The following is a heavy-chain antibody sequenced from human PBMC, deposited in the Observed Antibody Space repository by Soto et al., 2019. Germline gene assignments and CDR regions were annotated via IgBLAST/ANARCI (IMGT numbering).Heavy chain of an antibody. Sequence: EVQLVPSGADIKKPGESLKISCKGVGYKFGSAWIGWVRQMPGKGLEWMGIIKPGTSDIRYSPSCRGHVTISADEAVSTAYLQWSSLKASDTAMYYCARQLSHICDSRGQGTLVTVSS. CDR2: IKPGTSDI. CDR3: ARQLSHICDS. D-gene: IGHD3-3*02. V-gene: IGHV5-51*01. J-gene: IGHJ4*02. CDR1: GYKFGSAW.